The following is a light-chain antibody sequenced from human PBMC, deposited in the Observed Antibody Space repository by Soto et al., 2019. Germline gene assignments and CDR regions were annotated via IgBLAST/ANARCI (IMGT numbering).Light chain of an antibody. CDR1: QSVRSN. Sequence: ELVITQSPSTLSVSPGERATLSCRASQSVRSNLAWYQQKPGQAPRLLIYDASTRATNIPARFIGIASGTVFTLTISSMKSEVFALDDCQHYYNWPTFCQGTKVDIK. CDR2: DAS. CDR3: QHYYNWPT. V-gene: IGKV3-15*01. J-gene: IGKJ1*01.